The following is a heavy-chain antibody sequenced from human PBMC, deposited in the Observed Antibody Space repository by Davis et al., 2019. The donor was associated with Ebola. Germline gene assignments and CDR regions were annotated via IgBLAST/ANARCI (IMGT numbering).Heavy chain of an antibody. CDR2: INPNSGGT. V-gene: IGHV1-2*02. J-gene: IGHJ4*02. CDR3: GRGIAVAGTGGGY. D-gene: IGHD6-19*01. Sequence: ASVKVSCNASGGTFSSYAISWVRQAPGQGLEWMGWINPNSGGTNYEQKFQGRVTMTRDTSIRTAYMELSRLRSDDTAVYYFGRGIAVAGTGGGYWGQGTLVTVSS. CDR1: GGTFSSYA.